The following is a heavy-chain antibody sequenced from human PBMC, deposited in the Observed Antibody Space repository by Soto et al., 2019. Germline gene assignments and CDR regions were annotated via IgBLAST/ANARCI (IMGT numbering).Heavy chain of an antibody. CDR3: ARDRWAQNDAFDI. V-gene: IGHV1-18*01. J-gene: IGHJ3*02. Sequence: QVQLVPSGAEVKKPGASVKVSCRASGYTFTSYGISWVRQAPGQGREWMGWISAYNGNTNYEQKLQDRVTMTTDTSTSTAYMELRSLRSDDTAVYYCARDRWAQNDAFDIWGQGTMVTVSS. D-gene: IGHD6-13*01. CDR2: ISAYNGNT. CDR1: GYTFTSYG.